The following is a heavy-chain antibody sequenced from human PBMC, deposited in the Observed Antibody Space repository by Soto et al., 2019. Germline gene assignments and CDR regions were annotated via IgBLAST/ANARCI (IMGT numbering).Heavy chain of an antibody. Sequence: QVQLQQWGAGLLKPSETLSLTCAVYGGSFSGYQWSWIRQTPGKGLEWIGEINDSGNINYNPSLRSRVHISVVTAKKQISLKLSSVTAADTAVYFCARGLILWFGELSRRGGYYYYMDVWGKGTTVTVSS. CDR3: ARGLILWFGELSRRGGYYYYMDV. CDR1: GGSFSGYQ. J-gene: IGHJ6*03. D-gene: IGHD3-10*01. V-gene: IGHV4-34*01. CDR2: INDSGNI.